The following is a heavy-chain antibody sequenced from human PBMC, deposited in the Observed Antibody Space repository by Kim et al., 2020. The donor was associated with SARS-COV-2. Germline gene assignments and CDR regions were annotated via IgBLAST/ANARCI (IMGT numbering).Heavy chain of an antibody. J-gene: IGHJ6*02. D-gene: IGHD3-9*01. V-gene: IGHV3-33*05. CDR2: ISYDGSNK. Sequence: GGSLRLSCAASGFTFSSYGMHWVRQAPGKGLEWVAVISYDGSNKYYADSVKGRFTISRDNSKNTLYLQMNSLRAEDTAVYYCARDRDILTGYYGVYGMDVWGQGTTVTVSS. CDR1: GFTFSSYG. CDR3: ARDRDILTGYYGVYGMDV.